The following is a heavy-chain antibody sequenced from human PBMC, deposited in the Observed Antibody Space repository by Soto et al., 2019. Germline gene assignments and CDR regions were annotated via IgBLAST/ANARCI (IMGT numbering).Heavy chain of an antibody. J-gene: IGHJ4*02. Sequence: GGTLRLSCSVSGFTISSGWMYWVSHVPEEGVLWVSRIDEHSGTTNYKPSVKSRFTISRDNARNNLYLEMNSLSAEDTALYYCASDLGGKGAYWGPGTMVTVSS. V-gene: IGHV3-74*01. CDR3: ASDLGGKGAY. D-gene: IGHD3-16*01. CDR1: GFTISSGW. CDR2: IDEHSGTT.